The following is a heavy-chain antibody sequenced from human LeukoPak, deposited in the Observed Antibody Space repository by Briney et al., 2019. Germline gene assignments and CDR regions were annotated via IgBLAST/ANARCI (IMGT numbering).Heavy chain of an antibody. CDR1: GGSISSSSYY. J-gene: IGHJ4*02. D-gene: IGHD2-8*02. CDR2: IFYSGST. Sequence: SETLSLTCTVSGGSISSSSYYWGWIRQPPGKGLEWIGYIFYSGSTYYNPSLKSRVTISVDTSKNQFSLKLSSVTAADTAVYYCARVSGAGYDGRGVFDYWGQGTLVTVSS. V-gene: IGHV4-39*07. CDR3: ARVSGAGYDGRGVFDY.